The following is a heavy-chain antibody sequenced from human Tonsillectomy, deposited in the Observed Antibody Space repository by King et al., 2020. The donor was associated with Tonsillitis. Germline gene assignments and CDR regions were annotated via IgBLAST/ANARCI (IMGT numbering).Heavy chain of an antibody. D-gene: IGHD3-22*01. Sequence: QLVQSGGVLVKPGGSLRLSCATSGFSFSHYDMHWVRQAPGEGLAWVSSITIGEEHIYYAASLKGRFTISRDNAKNSLYLQMNYLRAEDTAVYFCAKDKGADYYDSGRGAFDIWGQGTLVTVSS. CDR2: ITIGEEHI. V-gene: IGHV3-21*01. J-gene: IGHJ3*02. CDR3: AKDKGADYYDSGRGAFDI. CDR1: GFSFSHYD.